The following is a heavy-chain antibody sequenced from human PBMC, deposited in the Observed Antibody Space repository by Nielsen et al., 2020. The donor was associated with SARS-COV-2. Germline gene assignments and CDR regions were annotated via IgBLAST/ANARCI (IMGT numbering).Heavy chain of an antibody. J-gene: IGHJ4*02. Sequence: GGSLRLSCAASGFTFSSYWMNWVRQAPGKGLEWVANIKQDGSEKYYGDSVKGRFTISRDNSKNTLYLQMNSLRAEDTAVYYCSSLTARLYWGQGTPVTVSS. D-gene: IGHD6-6*01. CDR2: IKQDGSEK. CDR3: SSLTARLY. CDR1: GFTFSSYW. V-gene: IGHV3-7*01.